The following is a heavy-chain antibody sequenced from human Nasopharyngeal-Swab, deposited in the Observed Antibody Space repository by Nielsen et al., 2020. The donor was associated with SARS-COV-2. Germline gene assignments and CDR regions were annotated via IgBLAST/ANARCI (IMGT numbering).Heavy chain of an antibody. J-gene: IGHJ4*02. Sequence: GGSLRPSCTASGFTFTDFWMHWFRQSPGKGPVWLSRIDNNGSSTTYADSVRGRFTNSRDNARNPLFLQLHSLIAEDKTVYYCARDSYSWSWYGPDYWGQGTQVTVSS. CDR2: IDNNGSST. CDR1: GFTFTDFW. CDR3: ARDSYSWSWYGPDY. V-gene: IGHV3-74*03. D-gene: IGHD1-26*01.